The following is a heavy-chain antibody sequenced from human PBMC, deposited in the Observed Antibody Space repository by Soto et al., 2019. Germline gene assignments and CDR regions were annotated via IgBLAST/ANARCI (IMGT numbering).Heavy chain of an antibody. V-gene: IGHV3-48*03. CDR2: ISSGSTTI. CDR3: ARSGYSYGYNYYYYGMDA. D-gene: IGHD5-18*01. Sequence: PRLSCAASGFTFSSYEMHWVRQAPGKGLEWVSYISSGSTTIHYADSVKGRFTISRDNAKNSLYLQMHSLRAEDTAAYYCARSGYSYGYNYYYYGMDAWGQGXTVTVSS. J-gene: IGHJ6*02. CDR1: GFTFSSYE.